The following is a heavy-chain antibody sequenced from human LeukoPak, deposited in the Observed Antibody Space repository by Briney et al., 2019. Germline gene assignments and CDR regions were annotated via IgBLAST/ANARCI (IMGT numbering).Heavy chain of an antibody. CDR3: ARHRLHRIYYDSSGFYHDAFDI. CDR2: INPNSGGT. CDR1: GYTFTGYY. J-gene: IGHJ3*02. V-gene: IGHV1-2*02. Sequence: ASVKVSCNASGYTFTGYYMHWVRQAPGQGLEWMGRINPNSGGTNYVQKFQGRVTMTRDTSISTAYMELSRLRSDDTAVYYCARHRLHRIYYDSSGFYHDAFDIWGRGTMVTVSS. D-gene: IGHD3-22*01.